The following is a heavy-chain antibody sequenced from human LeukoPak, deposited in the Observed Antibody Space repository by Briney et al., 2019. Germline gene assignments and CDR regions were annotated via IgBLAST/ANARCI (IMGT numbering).Heavy chain of an antibody. J-gene: IGHJ4*02. CDR2: ISYDGSSK. V-gene: IGHV3-30*18. D-gene: IGHD5-12*01. CDR3: AKDISGYYSWDY. Sequence: GVSLRLSCAASGFTFSSYGMHWVRQAPGKGLEWVAVISYDGSSKYYADSVKGRFTTSRDNSKNTVYLQMNSLRAEDTAVYYCAKDISGYYSWDYWGQGTLVTVSS. CDR1: GFTFSSYG.